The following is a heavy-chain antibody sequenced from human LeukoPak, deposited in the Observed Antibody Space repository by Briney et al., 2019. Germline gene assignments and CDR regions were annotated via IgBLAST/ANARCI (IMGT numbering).Heavy chain of an antibody. J-gene: IGHJ4*02. CDR2: IYDSGST. CDR1: GFTFSTDH. V-gene: IGHV4-59*01. D-gene: IGHD3-16*01. CDR3: ARGRIGGPKAPFDY. Sequence: PGGSLRLSCAASGFTFSTDHMSWIRQPPGKGLEWIGHIYDSGSTTYNPSLKSRVTMSVDTSKNQFSLNLSSVTAADTAVYYCARGRIGGPKAPFDYWGQGTLVTVSS.